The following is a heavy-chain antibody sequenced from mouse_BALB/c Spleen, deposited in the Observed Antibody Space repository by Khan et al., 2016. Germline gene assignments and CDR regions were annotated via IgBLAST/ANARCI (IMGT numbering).Heavy chain of an antibody. CDR3: ARGGSSYSSSAY. CDR1: GYTFTSYW. V-gene: IGHV1-87*01. J-gene: IGHJ3*01. Sequence: QVQLKQSGAELARPGASVKLSCKASGYTFTSYWMQWVKQRPGQGLEWIGTIYPGDGDTRYTQKFKGKATLTADKSSSTAYMQLSSLASEDFAVSYCARGGSSYSSSAYWGQGTLVTVSA. D-gene: IGHD1-1*01. CDR2: IYPGDGDT.